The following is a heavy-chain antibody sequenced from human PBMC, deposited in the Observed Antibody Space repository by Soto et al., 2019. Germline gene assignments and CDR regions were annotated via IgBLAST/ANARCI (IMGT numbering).Heavy chain of an antibody. D-gene: IGHD2-2*01. Sequence: ASVKVSCKVSGYTLTELSMHWVRQAPGKGLEWMGGFDPEDGETIYAQKFQGRVTMTEDTSTDTAYMELSSLRSEDTAVYYCATVGYCSSTSCSRYAFDIWGQGTMVTVSS. V-gene: IGHV1-24*01. CDR1: GYTLTELS. CDR2: FDPEDGET. J-gene: IGHJ3*02. CDR3: ATVGYCSSTSCSRYAFDI.